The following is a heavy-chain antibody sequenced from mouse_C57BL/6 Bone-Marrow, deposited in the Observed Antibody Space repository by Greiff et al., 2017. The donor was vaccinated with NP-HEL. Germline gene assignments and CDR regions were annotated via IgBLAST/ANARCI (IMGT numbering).Heavy chain of an antibody. D-gene: IGHD1-1*01. CDR2: INPSSGYT. CDR3: AREPFKYYGSSYLYWYFDV. CDR1: GYTFTSYT. V-gene: IGHV1-4*01. J-gene: IGHJ1*03. Sequence: QVQLQQSGAELARPGASVKMSCKASGYTFTSYTLHWVKQRPGQGLEWIGYINPSSGYTNYNQKFKDKATLTADKSSGTAYMQVCSLTSEDSAVDYCAREPFKYYGSSYLYWYFDVWGTGTTVTVSS.